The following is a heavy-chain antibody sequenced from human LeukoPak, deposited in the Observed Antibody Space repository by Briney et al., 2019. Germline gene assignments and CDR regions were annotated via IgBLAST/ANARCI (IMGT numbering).Heavy chain of an antibody. J-gene: IGHJ4*02. D-gene: IGHD3-10*01. CDR3: AKDQNYYGSGSYFNFDY. CDR2: IRYDGSNK. Sequence: GGSLRLSCAASGFTFSSYSMHWVRQAPGKGLEWVAFIRYDGSNKYYADSVKGRFTISRDNSKNTLYLQMNSLRAEDTAVYYCAKDQNYYGSGSYFNFDYWGQGTLVTVSS. CDR1: GFTFSSYS. V-gene: IGHV3-30*02.